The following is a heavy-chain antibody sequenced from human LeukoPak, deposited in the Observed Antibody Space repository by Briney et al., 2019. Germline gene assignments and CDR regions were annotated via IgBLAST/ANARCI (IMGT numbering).Heavy chain of an antibody. V-gene: IGHV3-74*01. J-gene: IGHJ4*02. Sequence: GGSLRLSCAASGFTFSSYRMHWVRQAPGKGLVWVSRINSDGSSTSYAGSVKGRFTISRDNAKNTLYLQMNSLRAEDTAVYYCARRPYNYDSSGYYFDYWGQGTLVTVSS. CDR2: INSDGSST. CDR3: ARRPYNYDSSGYYFDY. CDR1: GFTFSSYR. D-gene: IGHD3-22*01.